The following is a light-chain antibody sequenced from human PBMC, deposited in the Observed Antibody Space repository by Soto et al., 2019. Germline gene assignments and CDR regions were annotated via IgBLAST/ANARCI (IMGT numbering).Light chain of an antibody. J-gene: IGKJ5*01. CDR1: QSVPKSY. Sequence: EIVLTQSPGTLSLSPGERATLSCRASQSVPKSYLAWYQHRPGQAPRLLIYDASTRATGIPDRFSGSESGTDFTLTIIRLEPEDFAVYYCHQYAWSPLTFGQGTRLEIK. V-gene: IGKV3-20*01. CDR2: DAS. CDR3: HQYAWSPLT.